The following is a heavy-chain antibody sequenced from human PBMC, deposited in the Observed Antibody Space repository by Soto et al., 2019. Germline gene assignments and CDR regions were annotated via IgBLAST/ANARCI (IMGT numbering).Heavy chain of an antibody. CDR3: ARARVAARDYYYYGMDV. CDR2: INPNSGGT. Sequence: ASVKVSCKTSGYTFTIYYMHWVLQAPGQGLEWMGWINPNSGGTNYAQKFQGWVTMTRDTSISTAYMELSRLRSDDTAVYYCARARVAARDYYYYGMDVWGQGTTVTVSS. CDR1: GYTFTIYY. V-gene: IGHV1-2*04. D-gene: IGHD2-15*01. J-gene: IGHJ6*02.